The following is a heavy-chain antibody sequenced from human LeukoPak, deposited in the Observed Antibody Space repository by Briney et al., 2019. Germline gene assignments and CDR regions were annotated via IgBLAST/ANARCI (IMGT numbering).Heavy chain of an antibody. CDR2: IIPIFGIA. D-gene: IGHD5-18*01. J-gene: IGHJ6*02. CDR1: GGTFSSYA. Sequence: SVKVSCKASGGTFSSYAISCVRQAPGQGLEWMGRIIPIFGIANYAQKFQGRVTITADKSTSTAYMELSSLRSEDTAVYYCARDQSRGRGYSYGRRGAYYYYGMDVWGQGTTVTVSS. V-gene: IGHV1-69*04. CDR3: ARDQSRGRGYSYGRRGAYYYYGMDV.